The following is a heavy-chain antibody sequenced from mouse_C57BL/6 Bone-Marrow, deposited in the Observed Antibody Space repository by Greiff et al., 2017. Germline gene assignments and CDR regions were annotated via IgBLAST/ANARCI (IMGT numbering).Heavy chain of an antibody. V-gene: IGHV1-18*01. CDR2: INPNNGGT. CDR1: GYTFTDYN. J-gene: IGHJ1*03. D-gene: IGHD1-1*01. CDR3: ARSPYYYGSSYWYFDV. Sequence: EVQRVESGPELVKPGASVKIPCKASGYTFTDYNMDWVKQSHGKSLEWIGDINPNNGGTIYNQKFKGKATLTVDKSSSTAYMELRSLTSEDTAVYYCARSPYYYGSSYWYFDVWGTGTTVTVSS.